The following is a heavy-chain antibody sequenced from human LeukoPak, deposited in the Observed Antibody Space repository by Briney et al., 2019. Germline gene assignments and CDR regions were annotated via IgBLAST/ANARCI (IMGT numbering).Heavy chain of an antibody. CDR3: ARGLRMATITPPGY. D-gene: IGHD5-24*01. Sequence: SETLSLTCTVSGGSIGSSNYYWGRIRQPPGKGLEWVGSIYYSGTTYYNPSLKSRVTISVDTSKNQFSLKLTSVTAADTAVYYCARGLRMATITPPGYWGQGTLVTVSS. CDR1: GGSIGSSNYY. J-gene: IGHJ4*02. CDR2: IYYSGTT. V-gene: IGHV4-39*07.